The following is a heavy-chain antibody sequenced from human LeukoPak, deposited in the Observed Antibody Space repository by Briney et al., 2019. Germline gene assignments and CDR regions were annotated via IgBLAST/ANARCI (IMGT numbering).Heavy chain of an antibody. CDR2: IYHSGST. J-gene: IGHJ5*02. Sequence: SETLSLTCAVSGYSISSGYYWGWIRQPPGKGLEWIGSIYHSGSTYYNPSLKSRVTISVDTSKNQFSLKLSSVTAADTAVYYWARGTVLPGRIVGVPAANQGEFDPWGQGTLVTVSS. CDR1: GYSISSGYY. V-gene: IGHV4-38-2*01. CDR3: ARGTVLPGRIVGVPAANQGEFDP. D-gene: IGHD2-2*01.